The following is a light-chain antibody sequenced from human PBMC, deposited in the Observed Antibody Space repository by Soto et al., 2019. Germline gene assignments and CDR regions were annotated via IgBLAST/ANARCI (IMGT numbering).Light chain of an antibody. J-gene: IGLJ1*01. Sequence: QTVVTQPPSASGTPGQRVTISCSGSSSNIGSNPVNWYRQHLPGTAPKVLILTNNQRPSGVPDRFSGSKSGTSASLAISGLQSEDEADYYCATWDDSLSGYVFGTGTKLTVL. CDR1: SSNIGSNP. V-gene: IGLV1-44*01. CDR2: TNN. CDR3: ATWDDSLSGYV.